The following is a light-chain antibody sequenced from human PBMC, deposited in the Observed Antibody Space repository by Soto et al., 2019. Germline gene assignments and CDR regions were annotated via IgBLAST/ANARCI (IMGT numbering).Light chain of an antibody. CDR2: DVN. Sequence: QSALAQPPSASGSPGQSVTISCTGISSDVGAYNYVSWYQQHPGKAPKLIIYDVNLRPSGVPDRFSGSKSGNTASLTVSGLQAEDEAVYYCNSFAGSAHVVFGGGTKLTVL. CDR3: NSFAGSAHVV. CDR1: SSDVGAYNY. V-gene: IGLV2-8*01. J-gene: IGLJ2*01.